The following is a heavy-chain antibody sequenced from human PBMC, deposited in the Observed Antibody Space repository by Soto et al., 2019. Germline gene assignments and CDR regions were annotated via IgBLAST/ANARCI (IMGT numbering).Heavy chain of an antibody. CDR2: ISYDGGLQ. CDR1: GFTFTSYG. V-gene: IGHV3-30*05. Sequence: QAHLVESGGGVVQPGRSLRLSCAASGFTFTSYGMHWXXXXXXXXXXWVAFISYDGGLQHYADSVKGRFTISRDNSKXXXXXXXXXXXXXXXXXXXXXXXXXXXXXXXPYSWGQGTLVSVSS. J-gene: IGHJ4*02. CDR3: XXXXXXXXXXXPYS.